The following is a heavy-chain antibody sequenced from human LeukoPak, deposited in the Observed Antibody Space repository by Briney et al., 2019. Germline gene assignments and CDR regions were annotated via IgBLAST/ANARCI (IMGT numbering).Heavy chain of an antibody. CDR2: IIPIFGTA. CDR3: ARAWGTLLKDWFDP. CDR1: GGTFSSYA. D-gene: IGHD3-16*01. Sequence: ASVKVSCKASGGTFSSYAISWVRQAPGQGLEWMGGIIPIFGTANYAQKFQGRVTITADESTSTAYMELSSLRSEDTAVYYCARAWGTLLKDWFDPWGQGTLVTVSS. J-gene: IGHJ5*02. V-gene: IGHV1-69*13.